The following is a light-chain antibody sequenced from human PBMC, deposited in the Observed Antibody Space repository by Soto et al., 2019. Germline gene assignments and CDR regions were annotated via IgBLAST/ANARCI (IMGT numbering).Light chain of an antibody. CDR1: QSVSS. Sequence: EIAKSQSPATLSVSPGETATLYCRPSQSVSSLAWYQQKPGQTPQLLIYAASTMATGRPARFRGSGAGTEFTLTISSLQSEDFADYYWQQYDNWPHTFGQGTKLEIK. J-gene: IGKJ2*01. V-gene: IGKV3D-15*01. CDR3: QQYDNWPHT. CDR2: AAS.